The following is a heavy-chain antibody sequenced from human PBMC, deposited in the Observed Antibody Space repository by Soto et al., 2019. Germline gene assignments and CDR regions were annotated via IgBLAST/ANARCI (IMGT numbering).Heavy chain of an antibody. D-gene: IGHD3-10*01. CDR2: IYYSGST. V-gene: IGHV4-59*01. Sequence: SETLSLTCAVYGGSFSGYYWSWIRQPPGKGLEWIGYIYYSGSTNYNPSLKSRVTISVDTSKNQFSLKLSSVTAADTAVYYCARVWGGAFDIWGQGTMVTVS. CDR3: ARVWGGAFDI. CDR1: GGSFSGYY. J-gene: IGHJ3*02.